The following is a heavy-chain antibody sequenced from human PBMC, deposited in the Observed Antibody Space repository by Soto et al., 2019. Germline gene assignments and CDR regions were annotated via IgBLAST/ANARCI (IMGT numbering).Heavy chain of an antibody. V-gene: IGHV2-5*01. CDR3: AHKSRSSYPYYYGMDV. CDR1: GFSLSTSGLG. Sequence: HIALKESGPPLVKPTQTLTLTCTFSGFSLSTSGLGVGWIRQPPGKALEWLALIYWNDDKRYSPSLKSRVTITKDTSKNQVVLTMTNMDPVDTATYYCAHKSRSSYPYYYGMDVWGQGTTVTVSS. D-gene: IGHD6-6*01. J-gene: IGHJ6*02. CDR2: IYWNDDK.